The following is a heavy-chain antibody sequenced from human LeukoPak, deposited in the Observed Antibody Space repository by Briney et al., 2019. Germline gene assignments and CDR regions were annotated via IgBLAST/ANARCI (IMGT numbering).Heavy chain of an antibody. CDR3: AKGCASSGYYPVDY. CDR2: ISGSGGST. V-gene: IGHV3-23*01. Sequence: QPGGSLRLSCAAPGFTFSSYAMSWVRQAPGKGLEWVSAISGSGGSTYYADSVKGRFTISRGNSKNTLYLQMNSLRAEDTAVYYCAKGCASSGYYPVDYWGQGTLVTVSS. J-gene: IGHJ4*02. CDR1: GFTFSSYA. D-gene: IGHD3-22*01.